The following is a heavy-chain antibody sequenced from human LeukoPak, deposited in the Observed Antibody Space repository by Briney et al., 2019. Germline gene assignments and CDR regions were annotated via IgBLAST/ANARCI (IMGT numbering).Heavy chain of an antibody. CDR1: GFTVSSNY. J-gene: IGHJ4*02. D-gene: IGHD3-3*01. CDR2: INQDGSER. CDR3: ASDGGPFDN. Sequence: GGSLRLSCAASGFTVSSNYMSWVRQAPGKGLEWVASINQDGSERYYVDSVKGRFTISRDNAKKSLYLQMNGLRADDTAVYYCASDGGPFDNWGQGALVTVSS. V-gene: IGHV3-7*01.